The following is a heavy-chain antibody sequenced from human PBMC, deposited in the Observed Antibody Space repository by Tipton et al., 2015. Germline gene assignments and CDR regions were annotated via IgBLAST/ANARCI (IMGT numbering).Heavy chain of an antibody. J-gene: IGHJ4*02. CDR3: ARAPREGFWSGYVDF. Sequence: LRLSCTVSGGSISSGDYYWTWIRQPPGKGLEWIGYIYYSGSTYYKPSLKSRVTISADTSKNQFSLKLSSVTAADTAVYYCARAPREGFWSGYVDFWGQGALVPVSS. D-gene: IGHD3-3*01. CDR1: GGSISSGDYY. V-gene: IGHV4-30-4*01. CDR2: IYYSGST.